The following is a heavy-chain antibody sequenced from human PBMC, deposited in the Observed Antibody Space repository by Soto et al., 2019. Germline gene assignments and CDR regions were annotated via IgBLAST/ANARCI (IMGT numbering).Heavy chain of an antibody. CDR3: ARRSDYDSTGYSDFDY. CDR2: IYPGDTDT. V-gene: IGHV5-51*01. CDR1: GYNFGAYW. J-gene: IGHJ4*02. Sequence: GESLKISCKGSGYNFGAYWIAWMRLVPGKGLELMGIIYPGDTDTRYSPSFQGQVTISADKSTSAAYLHWSSLKASDTAMYFCARRSDYDSTGYSDFDYWGLGTPVTVSS. D-gene: IGHD3-22*01.